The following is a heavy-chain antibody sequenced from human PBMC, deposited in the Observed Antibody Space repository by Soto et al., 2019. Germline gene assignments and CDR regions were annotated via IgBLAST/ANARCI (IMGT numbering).Heavy chain of an antibody. CDR2: ISAYNGNT. D-gene: IGHD3-3*01. V-gene: IGHV1-18*01. J-gene: IGHJ5*02. Sequence: ASVKVSCKASGYTFTSYGISWVRQAPGQGLEWMGWISAYNGNTNYAQKLQGRVTMTTDTSTSTAYMELRSLRSDDTAVYYCARDSYYDFWSGYYNNWFDPWGQGTRVTVSS. CDR3: ARDSYYDFWSGYYNNWFDP. CDR1: GYTFTSYG.